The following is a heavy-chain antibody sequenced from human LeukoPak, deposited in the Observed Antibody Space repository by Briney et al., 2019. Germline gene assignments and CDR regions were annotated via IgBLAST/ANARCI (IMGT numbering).Heavy chain of an antibody. CDR1: GYTFTSYA. D-gene: IGHD3-3*01. CDR3: ARGVLPSKSYDFWSNYNAFDI. J-gene: IGHJ3*02. CDR2: INTNTGNP. Sequence: GASVKVSCKASGYTFTSYAMNWVRQAPGQGLEWMGWINTNTGNPTYAQGFTGRFVFSLGTSVSTAYLQISSLKAEDTAVYYCARGVLPSKSYDFWSNYNAFDIWGQGTMVTVSS. V-gene: IGHV7-4-1*02.